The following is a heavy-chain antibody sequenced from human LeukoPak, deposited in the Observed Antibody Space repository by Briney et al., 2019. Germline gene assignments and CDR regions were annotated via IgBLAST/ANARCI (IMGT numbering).Heavy chain of an antibody. J-gene: IGHJ4*02. V-gene: IGHV3-23*01. CDR1: GFTFSSHA. Sequence: PGGSLRLSCAASGFTFSSHAMAWVRQAPGKGLEWVSSIGGRSTSTHADSVKGRFTISRDNSKNTVYLQMNNLRADDTAVYYCARYPGVVAFHYLDYWGQGTLVTVSA. CDR3: ARYPGVVAFHYLDY. D-gene: IGHD3-3*01. CDR2: IGGRSTST.